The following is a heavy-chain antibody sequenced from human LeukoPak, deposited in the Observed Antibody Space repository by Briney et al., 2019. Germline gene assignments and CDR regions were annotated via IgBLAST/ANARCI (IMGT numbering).Heavy chain of an antibody. CDR1: GGSISSYY. V-gene: IGHV4-59*01. Sequence: AETLSLTCTVSGGSISSYYWGWMRQPPGKGLEWIGYIYYTGRTSYNPSLKSRITISVDTSKNQFSLNLNSVTAADTAVYYCARYHTTGLDYWGQGSLVTVSS. CDR2: IYYTGRT. D-gene: IGHD3-9*01. J-gene: IGHJ4*02. CDR3: ARYHTTGLDY.